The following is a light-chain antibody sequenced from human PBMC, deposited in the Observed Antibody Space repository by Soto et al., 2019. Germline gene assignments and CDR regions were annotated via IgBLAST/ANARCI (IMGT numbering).Light chain of an antibody. CDR1: QGVSSY. CDR2: DAS. J-gene: IGKJ4*01. CDR3: QQRSNWPFLT. Sequence: EIVLTQSPATLSLSPGERATLSCRASQGVSSYLAWYQQKPGQAPRLLIYDASNRATGIPARFSGSGSGTDFSLTISSLEPEDFAVYYCQQRSNWPFLTFGGGTKVEIK. V-gene: IGKV3-11*01.